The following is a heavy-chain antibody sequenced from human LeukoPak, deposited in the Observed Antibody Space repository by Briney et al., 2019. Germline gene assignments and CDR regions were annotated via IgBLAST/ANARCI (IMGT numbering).Heavy chain of an antibody. Sequence: SETLSLTCIASGDSINSYYWSWIRQPAGKGLEWVGAIYSSGSTTYSPSLKSRVTMSVDTSKNQFSLKLSSVTAADSAVYYCARGSSGWFLQFFDPWGQGTLVTVSS. D-gene: IGHD6-19*01. CDR3: ARGSSGWFLQFFDP. J-gene: IGHJ5*02. V-gene: IGHV4-4*07. CDR1: GDSINSYY. CDR2: IYSSGST.